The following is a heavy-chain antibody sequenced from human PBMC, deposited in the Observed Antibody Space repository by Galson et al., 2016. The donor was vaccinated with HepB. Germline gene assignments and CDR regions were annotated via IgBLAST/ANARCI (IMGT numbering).Heavy chain of an antibody. CDR1: GFTFNTYS. Sequence: SLRLSCAASGFTFNTYSMNWVRQAPGKGLEWVSSISPSSDYIYHADSARGRFTISRDNAKKSLYLQMSSLRGDDPAIYYCVRNLFTGGADYSVDYWGQGTPVTVSA. CDR3: VRNLFTGGADYSVDY. J-gene: IGHJ4*02. V-gene: IGHV3-21*01. CDR2: ISPSSDYI. D-gene: IGHD4-11*01.